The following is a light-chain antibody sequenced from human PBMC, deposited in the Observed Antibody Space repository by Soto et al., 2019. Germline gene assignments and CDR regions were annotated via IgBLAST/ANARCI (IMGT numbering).Light chain of an antibody. J-gene: IGKJ1*01. CDR3: QQYGGSPRT. Sequence: EIVLTQSPGTLSLSPGERATLSCRASQSVSNNYLAWYQQKPGQAPRLLIYGASSRATGIPDRFSGSGSGTDFTLTISRLETEDFAVFYCQQYGGSPRTFGQGTRVEIK. CDR1: QSVSNNY. V-gene: IGKV3-20*01. CDR2: GAS.